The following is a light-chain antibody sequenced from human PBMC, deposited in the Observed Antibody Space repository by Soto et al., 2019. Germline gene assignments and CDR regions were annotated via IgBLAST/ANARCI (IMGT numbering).Light chain of an antibody. CDR3: SSWDASLNGYV. V-gene: IGLV1-44*01. J-gene: IGLJ1*01. CDR1: SSNIGSKT. CDR2: NSY. Sequence: QSVLPRPPSWSGAAGEMGTISCSGSSSNIGSKTVNWYQQLPGTVPKLLIYNSYQRPSGVPDRFSASKSGTSASLAISGLQSEDEADYYCSSWDASLNGYVFGTGTKVTVL.